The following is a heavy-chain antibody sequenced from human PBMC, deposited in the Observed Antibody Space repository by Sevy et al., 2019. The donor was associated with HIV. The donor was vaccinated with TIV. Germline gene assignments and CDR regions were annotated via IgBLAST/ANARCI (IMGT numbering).Heavy chain of an antibody. Sequence: SETLSLNCTVSGYSISSGYYWGWIRQPPGKGLEGIGSMFHSGNTYYNPSLKSRVTLSADTSKNQFSLKLSSVTAADTAVYYWARTDYKLFYYYGMDVWGQGTTVTVSS. CDR2: MFHSGNT. CDR3: ARTDYKLFYYYGMDV. CDR1: GYSISSGYY. V-gene: IGHV4-38-2*02. J-gene: IGHJ6*02. D-gene: IGHD4-4*01.